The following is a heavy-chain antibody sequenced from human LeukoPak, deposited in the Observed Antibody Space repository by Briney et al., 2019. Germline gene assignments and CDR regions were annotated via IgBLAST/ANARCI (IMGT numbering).Heavy chain of an antibody. CDR2: IYPGDSDT. V-gene: IGHV5-51*01. CDR1: GYSFTSYW. CDR3: ATSRIMATISPFDY. J-gene: IGHJ4*02. D-gene: IGHD5-24*01. Sequence: ESLKISCKGSGYSFTSYWIGWVRQMPGKGLEWMGIIYPGDSDTRYSPSFQGQVTFSADNSIGTAYLQWSSLKASDTAMYYCATSRIMATISPFDYWGQGTLVSVSS.